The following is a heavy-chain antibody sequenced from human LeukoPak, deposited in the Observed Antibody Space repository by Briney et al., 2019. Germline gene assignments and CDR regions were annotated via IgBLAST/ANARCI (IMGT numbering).Heavy chain of an antibody. V-gene: IGHV3-21*01. D-gene: IGHD4-23*01. CDR1: GFTFSSYS. CDR3: ARPPTDYGGNSGFDP. J-gene: IGHJ5*02. CDR2: ISSSSYI. Sequence: GGSLRLSCAASGFTFSSYSMNWVRQAPGKGLEWVSSISSSSYIYYADSVKGRFTISRDNAKSSLYLQMNSLRAEDTAVYYCARPPTDYGGNSGFDPWGQGTLVTVSS.